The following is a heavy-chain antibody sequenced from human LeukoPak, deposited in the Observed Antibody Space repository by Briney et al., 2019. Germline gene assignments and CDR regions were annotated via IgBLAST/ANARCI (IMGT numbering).Heavy chain of an antibody. J-gene: IGHJ4*02. V-gene: IGHV3-23*01. Sequence: GGSLRLSCAASGFTFSSYAMTWVRQAPGKGLEWLSAISGSGGSTYYADSVKGRFTISRDNSKNTLYLQMNSLRAEDTAVYYCAKTYYDFWSGYTLLDYWGQGTLVTVSS. CDR2: ISGSGGST. CDR3: AKTYYDFWSGYTLLDY. CDR1: GFTFSSYA. D-gene: IGHD3-3*01.